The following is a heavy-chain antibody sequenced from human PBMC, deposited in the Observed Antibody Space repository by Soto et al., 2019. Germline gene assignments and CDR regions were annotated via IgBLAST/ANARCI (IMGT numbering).Heavy chain of an antibody. Sequence: SVTVSCTDSVGTFSSYAISWVRQAPGQGLEWMGGIIPIFGTANYAQKFQGRVTITADESTSTAYMELSSLRSEDTAVYYCARGNYYDSSGYLERNYYYGMDVWGQGTTVTVSS. V-gene: IGHV1-69*13. CDR3: ARGNYYDSSGYLERNYYYGMDV. CDR1: VGTFSSYA. CDR2: IIPIFGTA. J-gene: IGHJ6*02. D-gene: IGHD3-22*01.